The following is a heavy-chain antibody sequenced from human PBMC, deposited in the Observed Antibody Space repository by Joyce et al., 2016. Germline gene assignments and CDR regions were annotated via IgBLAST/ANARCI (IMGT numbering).Heavy chain of an antibody. CDR1: GFPFSSYR. D-gene: IGHD5-12*01. CDR2: ISSSSSLI. J-gene: IGHJ4*02. CDR3: ATTSGYDLKFDS. V-gene: IGHV3-48*02. Sequence: EVQLVESGGGLVQPGGSLRLSCLASGFPFSSYRMKWVRQAPGKGREWVSFISSSSSLIYDADSVKGRFTISRDNAKNSLYLQMNSLRDEDTAVYFCATTSGYDLKFDSWGQGTLVTVSS.